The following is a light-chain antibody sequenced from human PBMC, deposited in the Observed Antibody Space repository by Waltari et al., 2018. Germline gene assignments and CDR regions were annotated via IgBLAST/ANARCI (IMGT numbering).Light chain of an antibody. Sequence: QSALTQPASVSGSPGQSITISCTGTTRDIGSYNSVSWYQQHPGKAPKLIIFDVTNRPSGVSNRFSGSKSGNTASLIISGLQGEDEADYYCSSYMDTTALELFGGGTSLTVL. CDR2: DVT. CDR3: SSYMDTTALEL. CDR1: TRDIGSYNS. V-gene: IGLV2-14*03. J-gene: IGLJ2*01.